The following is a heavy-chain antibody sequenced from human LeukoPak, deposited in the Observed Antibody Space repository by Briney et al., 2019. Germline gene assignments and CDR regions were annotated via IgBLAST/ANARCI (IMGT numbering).Heavy chain of an antibody. J-gene: IGHJ4*02. CDR3: ARGDRRYYDTLTGYSL. Sequence: GGSLRLSCAASGFTFSSYSMNWVRQAPGKGLEWVSYISSSSSTIYYADSVKGRFTISRDNAKNSLYLQMNSLRAEDTAVYYCARGDRRYYDTLTGYSLWGQGTLVTVSS. V-gene: IGHV3-48*04. CDR2: ISSSSSTI. CDR1: GFTFSSYS. D-gene: IGHD3-9*01.